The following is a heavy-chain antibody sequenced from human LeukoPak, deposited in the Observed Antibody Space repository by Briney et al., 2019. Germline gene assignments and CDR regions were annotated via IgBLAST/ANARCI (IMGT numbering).Heavy chain of an antibody. CDR2: IIPIFGTA. J-gene: IGHJ3*02. V-gene: IGHV1-69*05. Sequence: SVKVSCKSSGGTFSSYAISWVRQAPGQGLEWMGGIIPIFGTADYAQKFQGRVTITTDESTSTAYMELSSLRSEDTAVYYCARGRLMSPGAFDIWGQGTMVTVST. D-gene: IGHD2-8*01. CDR1: GGTFSSYA. CDR3: ARGRLMSPGAFDI.